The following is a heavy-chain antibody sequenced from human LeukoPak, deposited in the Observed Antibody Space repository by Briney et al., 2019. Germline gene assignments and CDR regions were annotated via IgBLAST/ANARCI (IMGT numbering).Heavy chain of an antibody. J-gene: IGHJ6*02. D-gene: IGHD5-12*01. V-gene: IGHV3-64*04. CDR1: GLRFRSYA. CDR2: ISSNGGST. CDR3: ARGAPPRGYSGYDWPPLYYGMDV. Sequence: PGGSLRLSCVASGLRFRSYAMNWVRQAPGKGLEYVSAISSNGGSTYYADSVKGRFTISRDNSKNTLYLQMNSLRAEDTAVYYCARGAPPRGYSGYDWPPLYYGMDVWGQGTTVTVSS.